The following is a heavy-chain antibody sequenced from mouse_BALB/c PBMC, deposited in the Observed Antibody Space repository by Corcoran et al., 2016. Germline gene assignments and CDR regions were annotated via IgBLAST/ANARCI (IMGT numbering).Heavy chain of an antibody. V-gene: IGHV1-26*01. Sequence: EVQLQQSGPELVKRGASVKMSCKASGYTFTDYYMKGVKQSHGKSLEWIGDINPNNGGTSYNQKFKGKATLTVDKSSSTAYMQLNSLTSEYSAVYCCARSGYGDGYSMDYWGQGTSVTVSS. CDR3: ARSGYGDGYSMDY. D-gene: IGHD1-2*01. CDR2: INPNNGGT. CDR1: GYTFTDYY. J-gene: IGHJ4*01.